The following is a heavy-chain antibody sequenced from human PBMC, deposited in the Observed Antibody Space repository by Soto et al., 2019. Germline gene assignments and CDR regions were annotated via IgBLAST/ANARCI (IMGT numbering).Heavy chain of an antibody. J-gene: IGHJ4*02. CDR3: ARDKITGLFDY. CDR2: INHSGST. CDR1: GGSISSSSFY. V-gene: IGHV4-39*07. D-gene: IGHD2-8*02. Sequence: PSETPSLTRTVSGGSISSSSFYWGWIRQPPGTGLEWIGEINHSGSTNYNPSLKSRVTISVDTSKNQFSLKLTSVTAADTAVYYCARDKITGLFDYWGQGTLVTVSS.